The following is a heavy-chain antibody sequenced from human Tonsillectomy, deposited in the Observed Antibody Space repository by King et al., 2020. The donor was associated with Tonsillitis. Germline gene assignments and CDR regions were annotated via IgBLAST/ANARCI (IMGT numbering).Heavy chain of an antibody. J-gene: IGHJ6*02. D-gene: IGHD3-22*01. V-gene: IGHV3-15*01. Sequence: VQLVESGGGFVKPGGSLRLSCAASGLPFSHAWMTWVRQAPGKGLEWVGLLKNKADGGSIYSAAPVKGRFTISRDDSEDMLYLQMNNLTTEDTAVYYCSTAMIVTGMDVWGQGTSVAVSS. CDR1: GLPFSHAW. CDR3: STAMIVTGMDV. CDR2: LKNKADGGSI.